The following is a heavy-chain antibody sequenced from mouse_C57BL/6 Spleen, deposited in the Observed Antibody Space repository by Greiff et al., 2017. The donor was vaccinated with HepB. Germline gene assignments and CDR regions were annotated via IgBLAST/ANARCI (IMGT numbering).Heavy chain of an antibody. CDR3: AREGRKRRYFDV. CDR1: GYTFSDYN. CDR2: INPNNGGT. J-gene: IGHJ1*03. D-gene: IGHD2-12*01. Sequence: EVQLQQSGPELVKPGASVKMSCKASGYTFSDYNMHWVKQSHGKSLEWIGYINPNNGGTSYNQKFKGKATLTVNKSSSTAYMELRSLTSEDSAVYYCAREGRKRRYFDVWGTGTTVTVSS. V-gene: IGHV1-22*01.